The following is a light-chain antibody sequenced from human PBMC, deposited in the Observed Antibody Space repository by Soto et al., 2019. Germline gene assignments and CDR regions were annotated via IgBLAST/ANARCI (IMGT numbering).Light chain of an antibody. V-gene: IGLV1-40*01. J-gene: IGLJ3*02. CDR2: GNS. CDR1: SSNIGAGYD. CDR3: QSYDSGLSGSV. Sequence: QSVLTQPPSVSGAPGQRVTISCTGSSSNIGAGYDVHWYQQLPGTAPKLLIYGNSNRPSGVPDRFSGSKSGTSASLAITGLQAEDEADYYCQSYDSGLSGSVFGGGTPLTVL.